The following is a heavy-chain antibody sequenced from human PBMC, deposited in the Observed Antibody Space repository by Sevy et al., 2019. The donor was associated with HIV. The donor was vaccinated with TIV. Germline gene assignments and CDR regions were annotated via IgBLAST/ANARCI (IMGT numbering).Heavy chain of an antibody. D-gene: IGHD3-22*01. J-gene: IGHJ4*02. CDR2: IKSKTDGGTT. Sequence: GESLKISCAASGFTFSNAWMSWVRQAPGKGLEWVGRIKSKTDGGTTDSAAPVKGRFTISRDDSKNTLYLQMNSLKTEDTAVYYCTLARYYYDSSGYNIDYWGQGTLVTVSS. V-gene: IGHV3-15*01. CDR1: GFTFSNAW. CDR3: TLARYYYDSSGYNIDY.